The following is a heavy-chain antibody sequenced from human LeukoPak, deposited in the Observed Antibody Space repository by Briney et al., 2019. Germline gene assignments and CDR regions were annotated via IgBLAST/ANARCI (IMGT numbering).Heavy chain of an antibody. CDR3: ARMGYYYDSSGYYPYYFDY. CDR2: ITASGTAM. V-gene: IGHV3-48*02. CDR1: GFTFSSYS. J-gene: IGHJ4*02. D-gene: IGHD3-22*01. Sequence: GGSLRLSCAASGFTFSSYSMNWVRQAPGKGLEWVSHITASGTAMFYADSVKGRFTISRDNAKNSLYLQMNSLRDEDTAVYYCARMGYYYDSSGYYPYYFDYWGQGTLVTVSS.